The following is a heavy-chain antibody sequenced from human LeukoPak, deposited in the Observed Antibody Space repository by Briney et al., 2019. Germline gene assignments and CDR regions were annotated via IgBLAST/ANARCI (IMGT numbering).Heavy chain of an antibody. V-gene: IGHV3-53*01. CDR1: GFTVSNSY. Sequence: GGSLRLSCGASGFTVSNSYMSWVRQAPGKGLEWVSMIYVGGSTFYAGSVKGRFTISRDNSKNTLYLQMDSLRAEDTAIYYCTRAALNDYAANWGQGSPVTVSS. J-gene: IGHJ4*02. D-gene: IGHD4-17*01. CDR2: IYVGGST. CDR3: TRAALNDYAAN.